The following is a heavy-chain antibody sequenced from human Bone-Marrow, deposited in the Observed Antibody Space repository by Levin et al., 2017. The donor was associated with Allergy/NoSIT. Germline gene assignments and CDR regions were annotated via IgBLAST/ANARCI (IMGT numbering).Heavy chain of an antibody. CDR1: GFTFDDYT. CDR2: ISWDGGST. D-gene: IGHD3-22*01. J-gene: IGHJ4*02. Sequence: GESLKISCAASGFTFDDYTMHWVRQAPGKGLEWVSLISWDGGSTYYADSVKGRFTISRDNSKNSLYLQMNSLRTEDTALYYCAKGYDSSGYPHTGVDYWGQGTLVTVSS. CDR3: AKGYDSSGYPHTGVDY. V-gene: IGHV3-43*01.